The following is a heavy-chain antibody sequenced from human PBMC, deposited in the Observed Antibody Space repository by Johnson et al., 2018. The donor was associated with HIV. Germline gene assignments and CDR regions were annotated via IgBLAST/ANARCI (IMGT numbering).Heavy chain of an antibody. D-gene: IGHD1-26*01. CDR2: ISWNGGST. CDR3: ARHRGVYPTSPGGVGAFDF. J-gene: IGHJ3*01. Sequence: VQLVESGGGVVRPGGSLRLSCAASGFTFDDYGMSWVRQAPGKGLEWVSGISWNGGSTGYADSVQGRFTNSRDNAKNSLFLQMNSLRAEDTALYYCARHRGVYPTSPGGVGAFDFWGPGTMVTVSS. CDR1: GFTFDDYG. V-gene: IGHV3-20*04.